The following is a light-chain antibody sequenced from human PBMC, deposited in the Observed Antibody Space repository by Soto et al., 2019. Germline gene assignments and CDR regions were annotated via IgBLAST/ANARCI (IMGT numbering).Light chain of an antibody. CDR2: AAS. J-gene: IGKJ1*01. Sequence: DIQMTQSPSSLSASVGDRVTITCRASQSITTYLNWYQQKPGQAPRLLIYAASSLQSGVPSRFSGSGSGTDFTLTISSLQPEDFATYYCLQSYTTTRTFGQGTKVEIK. V-gene: IGKV1-39*01. CDR3: LQSYTTTRT. CDR1: QSITTY.